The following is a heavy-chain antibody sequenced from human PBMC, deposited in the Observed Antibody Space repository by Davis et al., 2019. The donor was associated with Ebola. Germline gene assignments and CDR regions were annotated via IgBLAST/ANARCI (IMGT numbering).Heavy chain of an antibody. CDR3: VRGRGGAGSSFYSDY. CDR1: GFTFANYA. CDR2: ISWNSGSI. Sequence: SLKISCAASGFTFANYAMHWVRQAPGKGLEWVSGISWNSGSIGYADSVKGRFTISRDNAKNSRYLQMNSLRVEDTAVYYCVRGRGGAGSSFYSDYWGQGTLVTVSS. D-gene: IGHD1-26*01. J-gene: IGHJ4*02. V-gene: IGHV3-9*01.